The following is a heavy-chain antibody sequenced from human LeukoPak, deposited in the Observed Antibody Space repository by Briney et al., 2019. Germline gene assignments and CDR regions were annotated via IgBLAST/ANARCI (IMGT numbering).Heavy chain of an antibody. V-gene: IGHV3-21*01. J-gene: IGHJ6*02. CDR3: AVPRIGNYYGMDV. D-gene: IGHD3-10*01. Sequence: GGSLRLSCAASGFTFSSYAMSWVRQAPGKGLEWVSSISSSSYIYYADSVKGRFTISRDNAKNTLYLQMNSLRAEDTAVYYCAVPRIGNYYGMDVWGQGTTVTVSS. CDR1: GFTFSSYA. CDR2: ISSSSYI.